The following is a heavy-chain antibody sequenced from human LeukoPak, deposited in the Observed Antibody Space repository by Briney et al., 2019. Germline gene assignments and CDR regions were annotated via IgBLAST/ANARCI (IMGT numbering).Heavy chain of an antibody. V-gene: IGHV4-59*01. CDR1: GGSISSYY. Sequence: SETLSLTCTVSGGSISSYYWSWIRQSPEKGLEWIGYIYYTGSTNYNPSLKSRVTMSVDTPKNQFSLKLSSVTAADTAVYYCARDSSGWYRWFDPWGQGTRVTVSS. CDR2: IYYTGST. CDR3: ARDSSGWYRWFDP. D-gene: IGHD6-19*01. J-gene: IGHJ5*02.